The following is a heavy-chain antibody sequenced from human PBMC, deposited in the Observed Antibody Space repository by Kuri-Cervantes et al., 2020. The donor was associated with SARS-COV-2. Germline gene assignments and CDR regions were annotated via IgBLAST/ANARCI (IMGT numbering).Heavy chain of an antibody. CDR2: ISSSSSYI. V-gene: IGHV3-21*01. CDR3: AREGLMGTMDY. Sequence: GGSLRLSCAASGFTFSSYWMHWVRQAPGKGLEWVSSISSSSSYIYYADSVKGRSTISRDNAKNSLYLQMNSLRAEDTAVYYCAREGLMGTMDYWGQGTLVTVSS. J-gene: IGHJ4*02. D-gene: IGHD2-8*01. CDR1: GFTFSSYW.